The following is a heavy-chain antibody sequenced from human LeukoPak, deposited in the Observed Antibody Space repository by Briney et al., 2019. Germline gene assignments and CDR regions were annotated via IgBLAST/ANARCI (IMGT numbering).Heavy chain of an antibody. V-gene: IGHV4-61*02. CDR3: ARGLYDILTGYYSPSYFDY. CDR1: GGSISSGSYH. J-gene: IGHJ4*02. D-gene: IGHD3-9*01. CDR2: IYASGST. Sequence: PSQTLSLTCTVSGGSISSGSYHWSWIRQPAGKGLEWLGRIYASGSTNYNPSLESRVTISVDTSKNQFSLKLSSVTAADTAVYYCARGLYDILTGYYSPSYFDYWGQGTLVTVSS.